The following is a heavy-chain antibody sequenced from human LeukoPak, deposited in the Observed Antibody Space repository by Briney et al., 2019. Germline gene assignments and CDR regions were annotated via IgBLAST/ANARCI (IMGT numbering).Heavy chain of an antibody. J-gene: IGHJ4*02. CDR3: ARVPFTSSLGDYFDY. V-gene: IGHV3-66*01. Sequence: PGGSLRLSCAASGFTFSSYEMNWVRQAPGKGLQWVSVIYSGGRTKYADSVKGRFSISRDNSNDTVYLQLNSLRTEDTAVYFCARVPFTSSLGDYFDYWGQGTLVTVSS. D-gene: IGHD6-13*01. CDR1: GFTFSSYE. CDR2: IYSGGRT.